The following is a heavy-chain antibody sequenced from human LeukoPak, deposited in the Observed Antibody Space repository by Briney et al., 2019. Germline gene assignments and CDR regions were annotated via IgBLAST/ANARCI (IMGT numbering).Heavy chain of an antibody. J-gene: IGHJ4*02. V-gene: IGHV3-23*01. Sequence: PGGSLRLSCAASGFTFSGYAMSWVRQAPGKGLEWVSAISGSGGSTYYADSVKGRFTISRDNSKNTLYLQMNSLRAEDMAVYYCAKCPNDYYDSSGYSAAEYFDYWGQGTLVTVSS. CDR1: GFTFSGYA. CDR2: ISGSGGST. D-gene: IGHD3-22*01. CDR3: AKCPNDYYDSSGYSAAEYFDY.